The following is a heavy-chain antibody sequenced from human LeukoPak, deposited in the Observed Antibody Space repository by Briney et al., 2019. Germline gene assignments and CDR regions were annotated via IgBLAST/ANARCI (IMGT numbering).Heavy chain of an antibody. CDR1: GFTFDDYA. D-gene: IGHD6-6*01. V-gene: IGHV3-9*01. J-gene: IGHJ4*02. CDR3: AKDTLIAARTFDY. CDR2: ISWNSGSI. Sequence: GRSLRLSCAASGFTFDDYAMHWVRQAPGKGLEWVSGISWNSGSIGYADSVKGRFTISRDNAKNSLYLQMNSLRAEDTALYYCAKDTLIAARTFDYWAREPWSPSPQ.